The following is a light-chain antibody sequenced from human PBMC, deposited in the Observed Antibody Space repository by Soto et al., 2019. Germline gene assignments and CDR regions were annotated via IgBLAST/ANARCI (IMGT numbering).Light chain of an antibody. V-gene: IGLV1-44*01. J-gene: IGLJ1*01. Sequence: QYVLTRPPSVSVTPGQRVTISCSGSSSNIGSGTVNWYQQLPGTAPKLLIYNNNQWPSGVPDRFSGSKSGTSGSLAISGLQSEDEADYYCASWDDSLNGLYVFGTGTKVTVL. CDR3: ASWDDSLNGLYV. CDR2: NNN. CDR1: SSNIGSGT.